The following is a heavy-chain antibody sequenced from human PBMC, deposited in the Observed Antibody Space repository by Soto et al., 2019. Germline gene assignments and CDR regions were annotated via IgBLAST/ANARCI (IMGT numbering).Heavy chain of an antibody. CDR2: ISYDGSNK. D-gene: IGHD3-10*01. CDR1: GFTFSSYG. V-gene: IGHV3-30*03. J-gene: IGHJ4*02. Sequence: GGSLRLSCAASGFTFSSYGMHWVRQAPGKGLEWVAVISYDGSNKYYADSVKGRFAIFRANAENSVYLQVNSLRAEDTAVYYCARVGAYFGEFDYFDYWGQGTPVTVSS. CDR3: ARVGAYFGEFDYFDY.